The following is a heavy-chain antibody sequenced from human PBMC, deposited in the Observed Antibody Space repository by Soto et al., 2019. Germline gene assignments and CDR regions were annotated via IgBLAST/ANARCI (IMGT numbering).Heavy chain of an antibody. J-gene: IGHJ4*02. V-gene: IGHV4-59*11. Sequence: SETHSLTSTVADGSIRSHCWSWIRQPPGKGLEWIGYIYYSGSTNYNPSLKSRVTISVDTSKNQFSLKLSSVTAADTAVYYCARLGYQGWGQGTLVTVSS. D-gene: IGHD6-13*01. CDR2: IYYSGST. CDR1: DGSIRSHC. CDR3: ARLGYQG.